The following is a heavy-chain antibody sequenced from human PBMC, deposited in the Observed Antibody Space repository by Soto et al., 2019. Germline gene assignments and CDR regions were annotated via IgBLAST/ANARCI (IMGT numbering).Heavy chain of an antibody. CDR3: ARASLIFVATTRYFDY. CDR2: IWYDGSNK. CDR1: GFTFSSYG. Sequence: GGSLRLSCAASGFTFSSYGMHWVRQAPGKGLEWVAVIWYDGSNKYYADSVKGRFTISRDNSKNTLYLQMNSLRAEDTAVYYCARASLIFVATTRYFDYWGQGTLVTVSS. V-gene: IGHV3-33*01. J-gene: IGHJ4*02. D-gene: IGHD5-12*01.